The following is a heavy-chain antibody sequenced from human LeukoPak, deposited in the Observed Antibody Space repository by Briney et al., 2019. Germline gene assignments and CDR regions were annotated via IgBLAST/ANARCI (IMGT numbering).Heavy chain of an antibody. CDR2: ISGSGGST. D-gene: IGHD7-27*01. CDR3: TRRMTGEVLEN. J-gene: IGHJ4*02. V-gene: IGHV3-23*01. CDR1: GFTFSSYA. Sequence: GGSLRLSCAASGFTFSSYAMSWVRQAPGKGLEWVSAISGSGGSTYYADSVKGRFTISRGNSKNTLYLQMNSLRAEDTAVYYCTRRMTGEVLENWGQGTLVTVSS.